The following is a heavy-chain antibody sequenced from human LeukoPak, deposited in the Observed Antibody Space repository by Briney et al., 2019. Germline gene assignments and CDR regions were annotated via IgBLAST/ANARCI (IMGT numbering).Heavy chain of an antibody. CDR1: GYTFTGYY. Sequence: GASVKVSCKASGYTFTGYYMHWVRQAPGQGLEWMGWINPNSGGTNYAQKFQGRVTMTRDTSISTAYMELSRLRSDDTAVYFCARFFWFGDRPLDYWGQGTLVTVSS. CDR3: ARFFWFGDRPLDY. CDR2: INPNSGGT. V-gene: IGHV1-2*02. J-gene: IGHJ4*02. D-gene: IGHD3-10*01.